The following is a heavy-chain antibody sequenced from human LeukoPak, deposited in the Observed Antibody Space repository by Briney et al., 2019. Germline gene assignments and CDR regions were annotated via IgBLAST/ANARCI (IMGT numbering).Heavy chain of an antibody. J-gene: IGHJ6*02. V-gene: IGHV1-2*02. CDR2: INPNSGGT. Sequence: GASVKVSCKASGYTFTGYYMHWVRQAPGQGLEWMGWINPNSGGTNYAQKFQGRVTMTRDTSISTAYMELSRLRSDDTAVYYCARGVYGDYVYYYYGMDAWGQGTTVTVSS. CDR1: GYTFTGYY. D-gene: IGHD4-17*01. CDR3: ARGVYGDYVYYYYGMDA.